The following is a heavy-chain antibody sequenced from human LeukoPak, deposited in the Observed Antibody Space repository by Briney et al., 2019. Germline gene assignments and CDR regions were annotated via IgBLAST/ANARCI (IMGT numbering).Heavy chain of an antibody. Sequence: GRSLRLSCAASGFTFSSYGMHWVRQAPGKGLEWVAVISYDGSSKYYADSVKGRFTISRDNSKNTLYLQMNSLRAEDTAVYYCAKASYSSSWYVVDYWGQGTLVTVSS. V-gene: IGHV3-30*18. CDR2: ISYDGSSK. D-gene: IGHD6-13*01. CDR3: AKASYSSSWYVVDY. CDR1: GFTFSSYG. J-gene: IGHJ4*02.